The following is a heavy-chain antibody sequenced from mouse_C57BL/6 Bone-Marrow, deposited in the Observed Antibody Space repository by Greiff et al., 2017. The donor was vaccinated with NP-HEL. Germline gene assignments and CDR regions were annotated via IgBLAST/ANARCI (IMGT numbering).Heavy chain of an antibody. CDR2: ISDGGSYT. D-gene: IGHD4-1*01. CDR3: ARDLTGTGFDY. CDR1: GFTFSSYA. J-gene: IGHJ2*01. V-gene: IGHV5-4*01. Sequence: EVQLVESGGGLVKPGGSLKLSCAASGFTFSSYAMSWVRQTPEKRLEWVATISDGGSYTYYPDNVKGRFTLSRDNAKNNLYLQMSHLKSEDTAMYYCARDLTGTGFDYWGQGTTLTVSA.